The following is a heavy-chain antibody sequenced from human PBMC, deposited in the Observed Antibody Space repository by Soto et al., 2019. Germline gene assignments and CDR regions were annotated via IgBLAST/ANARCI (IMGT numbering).Heavy chain of an antibody. J-gene: IGHJ6*02. CDR3: ARGQYETAGYYSRDYYYGMDV. V-gene: IGHV1-69*01. CDR1: GGTFSSYA. Sequence: QVQLVQSGAEVKKPGSSVKVSCKASGGTFSSYAISWVRQAPGQGLEWMGGIIPILGTSNHAQKFQGRVTITADESTSTAHMELSSLRSEDTAVYYCARGQYETAGYYSRDYYYGMDVWGQGTTVTVSS. D-gene: IGHD3-22*01. CDR2: IIPILGTS.